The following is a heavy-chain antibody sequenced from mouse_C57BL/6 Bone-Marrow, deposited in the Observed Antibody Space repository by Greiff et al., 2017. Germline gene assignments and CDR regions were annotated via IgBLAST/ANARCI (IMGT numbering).Heavy chain of an antibody. CDR1: GYTFTSYW. CDR3: ELTGADLYFEV. V-gene: IGHV1-53*01. D-gene: IGHD4-1*01. Sequence: QVKLQQPGTELVKPGASVKLSCKASGYTFTSYWMHWVKQRPGQGLEWIGTINPSNGGTNYNEKFKSKATLTVDKSSSTAYMHLSSLTSEDSAVDYWELTGADLYFEVWGTGTTVTVSS. CDR2: INPSNGGT. J-gene: IGHJ1*03.